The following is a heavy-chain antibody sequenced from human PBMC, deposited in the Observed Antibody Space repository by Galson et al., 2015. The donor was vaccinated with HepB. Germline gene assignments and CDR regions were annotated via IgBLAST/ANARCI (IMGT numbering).Heavy chain of an antibody. D-gene: IGHD3-22*01. CDR2: IKSKTDGGTT. CDR3: TTDTWSSGYYSVFDY. J-gene: IGHJ4*02. Sequence: SLRLSCAASGFTFSNAWMSWVRQAPGKGLEWVGRIKSKTDGGTTDYAAPVKGRFTISRDDSKNTQYLQMNSLKTEDTAVYYCTTDTWSSGYYSVFDYWGQGTLVTVSS. V-gene: IGHV3-15*01. CDR1: GFTFSNAW.